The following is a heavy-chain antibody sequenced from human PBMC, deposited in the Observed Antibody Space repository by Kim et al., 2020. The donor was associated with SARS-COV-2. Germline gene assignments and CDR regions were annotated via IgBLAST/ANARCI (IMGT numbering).Heavy chain of an antibody. CDR3: AGGYSNYFRYYYYGMDV. Sequence: SVKVSCKASGGTFSSYAISWVRQAPGQGLEWMGRIIPILGIANYAQKFQGRVTITADKSTSTAYMELSSLRSEDTAVYYCAGGYSNYFRYYYYGMDVWGRGTTVTASS. CDR2: IIPILGIA. J-gene: IGHJ6*02. D-gene: IGHD4-4*01. CDR1: GGTFSSYA. V-gene: IGHV1-69*04.